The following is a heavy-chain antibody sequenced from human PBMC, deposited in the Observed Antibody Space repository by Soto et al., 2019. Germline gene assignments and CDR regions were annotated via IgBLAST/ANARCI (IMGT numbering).Heavy chain of an antibody. J-gene: IGHJ2*01. V-gene: IGHV4-30-2*01. Sequence: QVQLQESGSGLVKPSQTLSLTCAVSGGSMSSGDYSWSWIRQPPGKGLEWIAYIYHSGSTYYNPFLNSRVTLSVDRSENQVSVSLRSVTAADTAMYYCARHFAGRAFDLWGRGTLVTVSS. CDR2: IYHSGST. CDR1: GGSMSSGDYS. D-gene: IGHD2-21*01. CDR3: ARHFAGRAFDL.